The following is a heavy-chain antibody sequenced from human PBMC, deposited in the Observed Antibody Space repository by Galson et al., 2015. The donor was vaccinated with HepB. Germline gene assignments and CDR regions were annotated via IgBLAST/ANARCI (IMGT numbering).Heavy chain of an antibody. V-gene: IGHV1-69*02. CDR2: IIPTLDLT. J-gene: IGHJ4*02. D-gene: IGHD7-27*01. CDR1: GGTFSSYS. CDR3: ARGRGNWAFDY. Sequence: SVKVSCKASGGTFSSYSISWVRQAPGQGLEWMGRIIPTLDLTNYAQKFQARVTITADKSTSTVHMELSSLRSDDTAVYYCARGRGNWAFDYWGQGTLVTVSS.